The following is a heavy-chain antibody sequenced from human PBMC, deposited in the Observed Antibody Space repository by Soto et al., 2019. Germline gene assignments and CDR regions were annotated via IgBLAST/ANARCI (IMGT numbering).Heavy chain of an antibody. J-gene: IGHJ6*02. CDR1: GYTFTSYG. CDR2: ISAYNGNT. V-gene: IGHV1-18*01. Sequence: ASVKVSCKASGYTFTSYGISWVRQAPGQGLEWMGWISAYNGNTNYAQKLQGRVTMTTDTSTSTAYMELRSLRSDDTAVYYCARDDIVVVPARSSYYYYGMDVWGQGTTVTVSS. D-gene: IGHD2-2*01. CDR3: ARDDIVVVPARSSYYYYGMDV.